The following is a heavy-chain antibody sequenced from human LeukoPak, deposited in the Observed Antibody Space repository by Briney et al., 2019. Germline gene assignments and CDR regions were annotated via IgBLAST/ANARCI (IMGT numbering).Heavy chain of an antibody. CDR1: GYTFTSYG. CDR3: ARDTTVTTPSSRYYYYGMDV. D-gene: IGHD4-11*01. J-gene: IGHJ6*02. Sequence: GASVKVSCTASGYTFTSYGISWVRQAPGQGLEWMGWISAYNGNTNYAQKLQGRVTMTTDTSTSTAYMELRSLRSDDTAVYYCARDTTVTTPSSRYYYYGMDVWGQGTPVTVSS. CDR2: ISAYNGNT. V-gene: IGHV1-18*01.